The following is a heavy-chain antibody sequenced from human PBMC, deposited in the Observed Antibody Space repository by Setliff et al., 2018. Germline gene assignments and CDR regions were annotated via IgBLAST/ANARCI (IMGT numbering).Heavy chain of an antibody. CDR2: INPSSGAT. D-gene: IGHD3-22*01. J-gene: IGHJ4*02. CDR3: ARGALYYDSSGYYPDY. V-gene: IGHV1-2*06. Sequence: EASVKVSCKASGYTFTGYYMYWVRQAPGQGLEWMGRINPSSGATIYAQKFQGRVTMTRDTSISTVYMELSRLRSDDTAVYYCARGALYYDSSGYYPDYWGQGTLVTVSS. CDR1: GYTFTGYY.